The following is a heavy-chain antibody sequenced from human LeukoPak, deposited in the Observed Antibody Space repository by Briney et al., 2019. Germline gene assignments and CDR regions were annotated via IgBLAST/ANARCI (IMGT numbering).Heavy chain of an antibody. V-gene: IGHV3-48*01. Sequence: LRLPCAASGLTLRCYSMDSARHAPGNGLDWVSYICSSCSTIYYADSVQGRVNLCRNNANNLQYIQMTKLRAEDTAVHYRARVYGDYLIFAFDIWGQGTMVSVSS. CDR3: ARVYGDYLIFAFDI. CDR2: ICSSCSTI. J-gene: IGHJ3*02. CDR1: GLTLRCYS. D-gene: IGHD4-17*01.